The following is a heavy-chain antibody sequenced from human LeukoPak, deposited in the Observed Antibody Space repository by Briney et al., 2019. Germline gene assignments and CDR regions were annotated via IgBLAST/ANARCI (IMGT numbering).Heavy chain of an antibody. Sequence: PGGSLRLSCEASGFAFSSDAMSWVRQAPGKGLEWVSLIRGDSSLTEYADSVKGRFTISRDNSKNTLYLQMNSLGAEDTAVYYCAKGRLTSSTFDYWGQGTLVTVSS. V-gene: IGHV3-23*01. CDR2: IRGDSSLT. CDR3: AKGRLTSSTFDY. D-gene: IGHD2-2*01. CDR1: GFAFSSDA. J-gene: IGHJ4*02.